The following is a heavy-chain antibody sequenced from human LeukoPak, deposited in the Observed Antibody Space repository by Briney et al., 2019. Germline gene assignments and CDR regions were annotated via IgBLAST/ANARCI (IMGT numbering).Heavy chain of an antibody. CDR3: ASGAYYDFWSGSV. J-gene: IGHJ4*02. D-gene: IGHD3-3*01. CDR1: GVTFSSYA. CDR2: ISYDGSNK. V-gene: IGHV3-30-3*01. Sequence: PGGSLRLSCAASGVTFSSYAMHWVRQAPGKGLEWVAVISYDGSNKYYADSVQGRFTISRDNSKNTLYLQMNSLRAEDTAVYYCASGAYYDFWSGSVWGQGTLVTVSS.